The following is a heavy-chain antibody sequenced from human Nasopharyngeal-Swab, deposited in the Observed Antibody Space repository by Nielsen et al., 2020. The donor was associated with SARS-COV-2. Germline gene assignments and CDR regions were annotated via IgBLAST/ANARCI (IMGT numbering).Heavy chain of an antibody. CDR1: GFVFSDYA. CDR2: ISSSSSYI. V-gene: IGHV3-21*01. Sequence: GESLKISCTGSGFVFSDYAINWVRQAPGKGLEWVSSISSSSSYIYYADSVKGRFTISRDNAKNSLYLQMNSLRAEDTAVYYCARDGLDYDFWSAYFMDVWGQGTTVTVSS. CDR3: ARDGLDYDFWSAYFMDV. D-gene: IGHD3-3*01. J-gene: IGHJ6*02.